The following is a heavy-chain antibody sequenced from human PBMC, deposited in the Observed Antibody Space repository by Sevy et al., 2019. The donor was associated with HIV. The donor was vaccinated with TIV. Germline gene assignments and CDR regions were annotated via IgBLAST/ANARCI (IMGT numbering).Heavy chain of an antibody. CDR2: ISYDGSNK. D-gene: IGHD3-22*01. CDR1: GFTFSSYA. J-gene: IGHJ3*02. V-gene: IGHV3-30-3*01. CDR3: ARVQVTMIVRTTYQTGAFDI. Sequence: GGYLRLSCAASGFTFSSYAMHWVRQAPGKGLEWVAVISYDGSNKYYADSVKGRFTISRDNSKNTLYLQMNSLRAEDTAVYYCARVQVTMIVRTTYQTGAFDIWGQGTMVTVSS.